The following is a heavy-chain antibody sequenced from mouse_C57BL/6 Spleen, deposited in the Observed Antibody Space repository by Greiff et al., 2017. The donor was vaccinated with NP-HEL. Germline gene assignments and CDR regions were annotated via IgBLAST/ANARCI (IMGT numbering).Heavy chain of an antibody. V-gene: IGHV5-16*01. CDR2: INYDGSST. D-gene: IGHD2-4*01. CDR1: GFTFSDDY. J-gene: IGHJ4*01. Sequence: EVKLVESEGGLVQPGSSMKFSCTASGFTFSDDYMAWVRQIPEKGLEWVATINYDGSSTYYLDSLKSRFIITRDTAKNILYLHMSSLKSEDTATYYCARDRYDYGARDYWGQGTSVTVSS. CDR3: ARDRYDYGARDY.